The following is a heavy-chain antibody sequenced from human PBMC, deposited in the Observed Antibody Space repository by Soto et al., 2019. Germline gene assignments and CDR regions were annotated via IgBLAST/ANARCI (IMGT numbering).Heavy chain of an antibody. CDR2: IYHSGST. Sequence: PSETLSLTCAVSSGSISSSNWWSWVRQPPGKGLEWIGEIYHSGSTNYNPSLKSRVTISVDKSKNQFSLKLSSVTAADTAVYYCAKTPPVFPSRWVHPLGQGTLVTVSS. V-gene: IGHV4-4*02. CDR3: AKTPPVFPSRWVHP. J-gene: IGHJ5*02. CDR1: SGSISSSNW. D-gene: IGHD3-3*01.